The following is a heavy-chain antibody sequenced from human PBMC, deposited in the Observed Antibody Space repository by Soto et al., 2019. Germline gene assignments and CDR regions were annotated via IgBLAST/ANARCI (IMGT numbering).Heavy chain of an antibody. CDR2: ISAYNGNT. Sequence: QVPLVQSGAEVKKPGASVKVSCKASGYTFTSYGISWVRQAPGQGLEWMGWISAYNGNTNYAQKLQGRVTMTTDTSTSTAYMELRSLRSDDTAVYYCARAGVAAYYYYYGMDVWGQGTTVTVSS. V-gene: IGHV1-18*01. CDR3: ARAGVAAYYYYYGMDV. CDR1: GYTFTSYG. J-gene: IGHJ6*02. D-gene: IGHD2-15*01.